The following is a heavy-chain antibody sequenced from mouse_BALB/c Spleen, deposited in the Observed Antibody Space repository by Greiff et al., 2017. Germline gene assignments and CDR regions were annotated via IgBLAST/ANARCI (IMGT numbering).Heavy chain of an antibody. CDR1: GFTFSSFG. CDR2: ISSGSSTI. J-gene: IGHJ1*01. D-gene: IGHD5-1*01. Sequence: EVKLMESGGGLVQPGGSRKLSCAASGFTFSSFGMHWVRQAPEKGLEWVAYISSGSSTIYYADTVKGRFTISRDNPKNTLFLQMTSLRSEDTAMYYCARAGYLLWYFDVWGAGTTVTVSS. CDR3: ARAGYLLWYFDV. V-gene: IGHV5-17*02.